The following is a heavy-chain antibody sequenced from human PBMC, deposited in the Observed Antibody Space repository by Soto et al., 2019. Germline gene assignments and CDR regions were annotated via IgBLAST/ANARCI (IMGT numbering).Heavy chain of an antibody. CDR1: GYFISSSHW. CDR3: ARIATTTLGGPIDY. Sequence: QVQVQESGPGLVKASDTLSLTCRVSGYFISSSHWWGWIRQPPGKGLEWIGHINYSGSFYHDPSLKGPVTMSLDTSKHQFSLRLSSVTAVDTAVYYCARIATTTLGGPIDYWGRGTLVTVSS. CDR2: INYSGSF. D-gene: IGHD4-4*01. V-gene: IGHV4-28*05. J-gene: IGHJ4*02.